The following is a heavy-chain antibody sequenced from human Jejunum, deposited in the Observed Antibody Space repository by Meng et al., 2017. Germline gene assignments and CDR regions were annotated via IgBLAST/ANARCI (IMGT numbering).Heavy chain of an antibody. D-gene: IGHD4-23*01. J-gene: IGHJ2*01. CDR1: DYSISSGYY. CDR3: ARDRVRTAAITSYSWYFDL. V-gene: IGHV4-38-2*02. CDR2: IHHSGST. Sequence: SETLSLTCTVSDYSISSGYYWGWIRQPPGKGLEWIGSIHHSGSTYFNPSLKSRVTISVDTSNKQFSLNLRSMTAADTAVYYCARDRVRTAAITSYSWYFDLWGRGTLVTVSS.